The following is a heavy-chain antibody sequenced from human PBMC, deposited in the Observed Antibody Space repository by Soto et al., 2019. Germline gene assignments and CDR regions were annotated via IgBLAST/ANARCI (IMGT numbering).Heavy chain of an antibody. CDR2: IYSGGYT. J-gene: IGHJ4*02. Sequence: EVQLVESGGGLIQPGGSLRLSCAVSGFTVSNNYMSWVRQAPGKGLEGVSVIYSGGYTAYGDSVKGRFTISRDNSKNILYLQMESRGGGAPAVFLGGARAGGGGYWGQGTLVTVSS. D-gene: IGHD3-16*01. CDR3: GARAGGGGY. CDR1: GFTVSNNY. V-gene: IGHV3-53*01.